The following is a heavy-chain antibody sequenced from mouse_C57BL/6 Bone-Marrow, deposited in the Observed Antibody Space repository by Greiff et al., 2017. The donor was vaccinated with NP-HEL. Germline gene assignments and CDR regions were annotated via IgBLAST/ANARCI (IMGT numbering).Heavy chain of an antibody. CDR2: IYPGDGDT. Sequence: VKLVESGAELVKPGASVKISCKASGYAFSSYWMNWVKERPGKGLEWIGQIYPGDGDTKYNGKFKGKATLTADKSSSTAYMQGRSLTSEDSAVYFCARGDYGSSRFGYAMDYWGQGTSVTVSS. CDR1: GYAFSSYW. CDR3: ARGDYGSSRFGYAMDY. V-gene: IGHV1-80*01. J-gene: IGHJ4*01. D-gene: IGHD1-1*01.